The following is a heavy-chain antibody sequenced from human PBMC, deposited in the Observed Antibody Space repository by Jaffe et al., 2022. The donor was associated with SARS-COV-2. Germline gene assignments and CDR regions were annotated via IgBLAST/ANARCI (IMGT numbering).Heavy chain of an antibody. CDR1: GYSFTSYW. V-gene: IGHV5-51*01. CDR2: IYPGDSDT. J-gene: IGHJ6*02. D-gene: IGHD3-10*01. Sequence: EVQLVQSGAEVKKPGESLKISCKGSGYSFTSYWIGWVRQMPGKGLEWMGIIYPGDSDTRYSPSFQGQVTISADKSISTAYLQWSSLKASDTAMYYCARTHWVESGSEYYYYGMDVWGQGTTVTVSS. CDR3: ARTHWVESGSEYYYYGMDV.